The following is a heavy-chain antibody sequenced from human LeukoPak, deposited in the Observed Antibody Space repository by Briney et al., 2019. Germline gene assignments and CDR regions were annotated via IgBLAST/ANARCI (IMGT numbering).Heavy chain of an antibody. CDR1: GFTFSSYA. CDR2: ISGSGGST. V-gene: IGHV3-23*01. CDR3: ARIPKDDYYDFWSGYYTIGYYYYYMDV. Sequence: GGSLRLSCAASGFTFSSYAMSWVRQAPGKGLERVSAISGSGGSTYYADSVKGRFTISRDNAKNSLYLQMNSLRAEDTAVYYCARIPKDDYYDFWSGYYTIGYYYYYMDVWGKGTTVTVSS. D-gene: IGHD3-3*01. J-gene: IGHJ6*03.